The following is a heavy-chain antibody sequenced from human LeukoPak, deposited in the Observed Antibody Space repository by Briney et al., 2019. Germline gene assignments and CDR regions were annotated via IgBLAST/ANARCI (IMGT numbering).Heavy chain of an antibody. D-gene: IGHD4-17*01. V-gene: IGHV1-18*01. Sequence: GASVKVSCKASGYTFTSYGISWVRQAPGQGLEWMGWISAYNGNTNYAQKLQGRVTMTTDTSTSTAYMELRSLRSEDTAVYYCARNPDYGDILYYFDYWGQGTLVTVSS. CDR3: ARNPDYGDILYYFDY. CDR1: GYTFTSYG. J-gene: IGHJ4*02. CDR2: ISAYNGNT.